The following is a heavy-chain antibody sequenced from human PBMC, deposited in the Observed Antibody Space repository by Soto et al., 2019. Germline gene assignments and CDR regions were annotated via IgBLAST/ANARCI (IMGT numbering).Heavy chain of an antibody. CDR1: GFTFSSYA. V-gene: IGHV3-64D*08. CDR2: ISSNGGST. D-gene: IGHD3-22*01. J-gene: IGHJ5*02. CDR3: VKGEYDSSEGLYNWFDP. Sequence: GGSLRLSCSASGFTFSSYAMHWVRQAPGKGLEYVSAISSNGGSTYYADSVKGRFTISRDNSKNTLYLQMSSLRAEDTAVYYCVKGEYDSSEGLYNWFDPWGQGTLVTVSS.